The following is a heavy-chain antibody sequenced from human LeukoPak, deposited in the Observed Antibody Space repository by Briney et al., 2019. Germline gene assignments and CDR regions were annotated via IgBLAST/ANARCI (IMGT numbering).Heavy chain of an antibody. J-gene: IGHJ4*02. CDR1: GLTFSSYW. Sequence: PGGSLRLSCAAFGLTFSSYWMHWVRQAPGKGLVWVSRINSDGIITTYADSVKGRFTISRDNAKNTLSLQMNSLRAEDTAVYYCVRDRVGYGDYVFDYWGQGALVTVSS. V-gene: IGHV3-74*01. CDR3: VRDRVGYGDYVFDY. D-gene: IGHD4-17*01. CDR2: INSDGIIT.